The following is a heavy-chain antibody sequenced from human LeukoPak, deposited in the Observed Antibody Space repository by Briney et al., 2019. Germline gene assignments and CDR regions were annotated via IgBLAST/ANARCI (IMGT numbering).Heavy chain of an antibody. Sequence: ASVKVSCKASGYTFTGYYMHWVRQAPGQGLEWMGWINPNSGGTNYAQKFQGRVTMTTDTSTSTAYMELRSLRSDDTAVYYCARVGYFDYKGYFDYWGQGTLVTVSS. J-gene: IGHJ4*02. CDR3: ARVGYFDYKGYFDY. CDR1: GYTFTGYY. CDR2: INPNSGGT. D-gene: IGHD3-9*01. V-gene: IGHV1-2*02.